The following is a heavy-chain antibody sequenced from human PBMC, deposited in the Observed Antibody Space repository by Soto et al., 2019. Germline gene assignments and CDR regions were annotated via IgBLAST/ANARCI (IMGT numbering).Heavy chain of an antibody. D-gene: IGHD5-18*01. Sequence: EVQLLESGGGVVQPGGSLRLSCAASGFTFGNYAMSWVRQAPGKGLEWVSAISGSGGSTYYADSVKGRFTISRDNPKNTLYLQMNRLRAEDAAVYYCPNGAAAIRYYYGMDVWGQGTTVTVSS. V-gene: IGHV3-23*01. CDR2: ISGSGGST. CDR1: GFTFGNYA. CDR3: PNGAAAIRYYYGMDV. J-gene: IGHJ6*02.